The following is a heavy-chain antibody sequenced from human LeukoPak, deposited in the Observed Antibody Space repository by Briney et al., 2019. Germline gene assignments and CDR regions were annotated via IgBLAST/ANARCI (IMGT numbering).Heavy chain of an antibody. V-gene: IGHV3-23*01. J-gene: IGHJ4*02. CDR1: GFTFSNYA. CDR2: ISGSGGST. Sequence: GGSLRLSCAASGFTFSNYAMSWVRQAPEKGLEWVSAISGSGGSTSYADSVRGRFTISRDNARNTLYLQMSSLRAEDTALYYCAKADSTTWYNNYVDGWGQGALVTVSS. D-gene: IGHD2-2*02. CDR3: AKADSTTWYNNYVDG.